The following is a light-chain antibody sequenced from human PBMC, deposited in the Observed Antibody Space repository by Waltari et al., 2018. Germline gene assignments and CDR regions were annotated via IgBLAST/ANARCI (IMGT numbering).Light chain of an antibody. CDR2: DAS. Sequence: DIQMTQSPSTLSASGGDRVTITCRASQSISSWLAWYQQKPGKAPNLLIYDASSLESGVPSRFSGSGSGTEFTLTISSLQPDDFATYYCQQYNSYPWTFGQGTKVEIK. CDR1: QSISSW. V-gene: IGKV1-5*01. J-gene: IGKJ1*01. CDR3: QQYNSYPWT.